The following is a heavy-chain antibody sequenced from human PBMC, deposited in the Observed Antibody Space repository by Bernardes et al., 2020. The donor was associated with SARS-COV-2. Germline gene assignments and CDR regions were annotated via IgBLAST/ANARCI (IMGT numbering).Heavy chain of an antibody. Sequence: SVKVSCKASGGTFSSYAISWVRQAPGQGLEWMGGIIPIFGTANYAQKFQGRVTITADESTSTAYMELSSLRSEDTALYYCASRGGYCSGGSCYIWFDPWGQGTLVTVSS. CDR1: GGTFSSYA. CDR2: IIPIFGTA. J-gene: IGHJ5*02. V-gene: IGHV1-69*13. D-gene: IGHD2-15*01. CDR3: ASRGGYCSGGSCYIWFDP.